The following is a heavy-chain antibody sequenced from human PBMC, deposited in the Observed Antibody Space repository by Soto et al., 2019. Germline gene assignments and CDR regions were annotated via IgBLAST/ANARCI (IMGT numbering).Heavy chain of an antibody. D-gene: IGHD5-18*01. CDR2: ISWNRGSI. V-gene: IGHV3-9*01. CDR1: GFTFNDYA. CDR3: AKAVGSYGNFDY. Sequence: EVQLVESGAGLVQPGRSLRLSCAASGFTFNDYAMHWVRQAPGKGLEWDSGISWNRGSIGYADSVKGRFTISRDNAKNSLYLQMNSLSAEDTALYYCAKAVGSYGNFDYWGQGTLVTVSS. J-gene: IGHJ4*02.